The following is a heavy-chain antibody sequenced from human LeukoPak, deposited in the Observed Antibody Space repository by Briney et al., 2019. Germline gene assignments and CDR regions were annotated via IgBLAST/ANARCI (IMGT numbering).Heavy chain of an antibody. V-gene: IGHV3-23*01. Sequence: GGALRLSCAASGFTFSSYAMSWVRQATGKGLEWVSAIGDSGGGTNYADSVKGRFTISRDNSKNTLYLQMNSLRAEDTAVYYCAKRSCSGGSCNFDYWGQGTLVTVSS. CDR3: AKRSCSGGSCNFDY. J-gene: IGHJ4*02. CDR1: GFTFSSYA. CDR2: IGDSGGGT. D-gene: IGHD2-15*01.